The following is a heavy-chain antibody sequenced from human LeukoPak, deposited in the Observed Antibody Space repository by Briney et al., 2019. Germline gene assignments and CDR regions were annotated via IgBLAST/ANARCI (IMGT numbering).Heavy chain of an antibody. Sequence: GRSLRLSCAASGFSLTTYGTHWLRQAPGKGLEWVAVIWYDGSRKFYGDSVKGRFTVSRDTSENTMYLQMNTLRVDDTAVYYCAKSHCGRFSCSRADFWGQGTLVTVSS. CDR3: AKSHCGRFSCSRADF. CDR1: GFSLTTYG. D-gene: IGHD2-2*01. V-gene: IGHV3-33*06. J-gene: IGHJ4*02. CDR2: IWYDGSRK.